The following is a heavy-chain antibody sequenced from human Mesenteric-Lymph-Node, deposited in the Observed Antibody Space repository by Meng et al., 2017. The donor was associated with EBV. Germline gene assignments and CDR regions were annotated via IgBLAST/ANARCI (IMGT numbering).Heavy chain of an antibody. J-gene: IGHJ6*02. CDR2: ISSSSSYI. CDR3: ARDAYDILTGYSYLLNYYYYYGMDV. Sequence: EVQLVESGGGLVKPGGSLRRSCAASGFTFSSDSLNWVRQAPGKGLEWVSSISSSSSYIYYADSVKGRFTISRDNAKNSLYLQMNSLRAEDTAVYYCARDAYDILTGYSYLLNYYYYYGMDVWGQGTTVTVSS. D-gene: IGHD3-9*01. V-gene: IGHV3-21*01. CDR1: GFTFSSDS.